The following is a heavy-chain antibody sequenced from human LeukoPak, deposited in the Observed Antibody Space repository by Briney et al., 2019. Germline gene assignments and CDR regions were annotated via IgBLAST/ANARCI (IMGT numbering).Heavy chain of an antibody. CDR1: GDSVNSRNYF. V-gene: IGHV4-39*03. D-gene: IGHD3-10*01. J-gene: IGHJ4*02. CDR2: IFYPDKT. CDR3: LRYFYGLGNLGED. Sequence: PSETLSLTCSVSGDSVNSRNYFWGWVRQSPGKGLEWIGSIFYPDKTYYVPSLKGRVAISVATSKNQFTLQLTSVTPAATATYFCLRYFYGLGNLGEDWGQGHVVLVSS.